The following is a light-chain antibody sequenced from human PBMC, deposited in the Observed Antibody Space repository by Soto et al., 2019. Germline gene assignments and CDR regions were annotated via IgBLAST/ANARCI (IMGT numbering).Light chain of an antibody. V-gene: IGLV2-14*01. CDR3: RSYTSSLVV. Sequence: QSALTQPASVSGSPGQSITISCTGTSSDVGGYNYVSWYQQHPGKAPKLMIYDVSNRPSGVSNRFSGSQSGNTASLTISRLQAEDEADYYCRSYTSSLVVFGGGTKLTVL. CDR2: DVS. J-gene: IGLJ2*01. CDR1: SSDVGGYNY.